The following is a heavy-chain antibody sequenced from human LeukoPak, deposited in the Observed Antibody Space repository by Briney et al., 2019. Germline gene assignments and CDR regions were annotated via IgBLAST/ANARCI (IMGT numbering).Heavy chain of an antibody. CDR1: GFSFSNYW. V-gene: IGHV3-7*04. D-gene: IGHD2-15*01. Sequence: GGSLRLSCAASGFSFSNYWMSWVRLAPGKGLEWVANIKQDGNEKYYVDSVKGRFTISRDNAKNSLYLQMNSLRVEDTAVYYCARGGGSFYNYWGQGTLVTVSS. CDR3: ARGGGSFYNY. CDR2: IKQDGNEK. J-gene: IGHJ4*02.